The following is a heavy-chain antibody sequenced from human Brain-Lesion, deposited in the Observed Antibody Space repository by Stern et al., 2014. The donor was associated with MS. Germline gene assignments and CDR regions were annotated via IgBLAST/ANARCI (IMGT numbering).Heavy chain of an antibody. D-gene: IGHD1-14*01. CDR1: GFTFDDYA. CDR3: ARDITGSSAYFAY. CDR2: IRWNSGIF. Sequence: QLAESGGDLVQPGRALRLSCAAFGFTFDDYAMHWFRQDPGEGLEWVAGIRWNSGIFGYLGSVMVRFTTSSVNDYTSLSLQMNSLRPEDTALYYCARDITGSSAYFAYWGQGTLVTVSS. J-gene: IGHJ4*02. V-gene: IGHV3-9*01.